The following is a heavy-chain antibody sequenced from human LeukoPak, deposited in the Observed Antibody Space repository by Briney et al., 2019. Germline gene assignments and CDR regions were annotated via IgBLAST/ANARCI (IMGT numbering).Heavy chain of an antibody. CDR3: ARDPPMSGMDV. CDR2: INSDGSST. Sequence: GGSPRLSCAASGFTFSSYWMHWVRQAPGKGLVWVSRINSDGSSTSYADSVRGRFTISRDNAKNTLYLQMNSLRAEDTAVYYCARDPPMSGMDVWGQGTTVTVSS. D-gene: IGHD3-22*01. J-gene: IGHJ6*02. CDR1: GFTFSSYW. V-gene: IGHV3-74*01.